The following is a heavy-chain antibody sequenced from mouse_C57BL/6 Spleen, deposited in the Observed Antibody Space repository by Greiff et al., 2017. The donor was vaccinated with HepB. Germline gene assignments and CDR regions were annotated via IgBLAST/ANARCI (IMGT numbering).Heavy chain of an antibody. CDR1: GYTFTDYN. V-gene: IGHV1-18*01. J-gene: IGHJ4*01. CDR2: INPNNGGT. CDR3: ARLGLLPTHYYAMDY. D-gene: IGHD2-3*01. Sequence: EVQLQQSGPELVKPGASVKIPCKASGYTFTDYNMDWVKQSHGKSLEWIGDINPNNGGTIYNQKFKGKATLTVDKSSSTAYMELRSLTSEDTAVYYCARLGLLPTHYYAMDYWGQGTSVTVSS.